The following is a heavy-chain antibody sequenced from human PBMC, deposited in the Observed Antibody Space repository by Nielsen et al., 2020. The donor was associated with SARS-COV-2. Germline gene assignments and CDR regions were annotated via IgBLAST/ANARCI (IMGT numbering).Heavy chain of an antibody. CDR3: AKQYSSSWGCFDY. CDR2: ISSAGTT. J-gene: IGHJ4*02. V-gene: IGHV3-23*01. Sequence: GESLKISCAASGFTFRNSGMSWVRQAPGMGLEWVSGISSAGTTNYADSVKGRFTISRDTSKNTLSLQMNSLRAEDTAIYYCAKQYSSSWGCFDYWGQGTLVTASS. D-gene: IGHD6-13*01. CDR1: GFTFRNSG.